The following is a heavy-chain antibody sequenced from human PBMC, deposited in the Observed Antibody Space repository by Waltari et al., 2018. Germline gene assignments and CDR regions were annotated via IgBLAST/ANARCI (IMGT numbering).Heavy chain of an antibody. Sequence: QLQLQESGPRLVKPSETLSLTCTVSGVSITSNRHYWAWIRQSPGQGLEWIGTVSYSGATYNSPSLKSRVSVSRDTSKNQLSLILGSVTAADMAVYYCATYIGASVGTAAFDVWGQGTMVTVSS. D-gene: IGHD5-12*01. CDR3: ATYIGASVGTAAFDV. CDR2: VSYSGAT. J-gene: IGHJ3*01. CDR1: GVSITSNRHY. V-gene: IGHV4-39*01.